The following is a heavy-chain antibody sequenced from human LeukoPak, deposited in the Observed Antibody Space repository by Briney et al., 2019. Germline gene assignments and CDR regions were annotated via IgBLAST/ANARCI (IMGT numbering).Heavy chain of an antibody. CDR2: ISGSGGST. CDR3: AKVTGGYSYVPYYYYGMDV. J-gene: IGHJ6*02. CDR1: GFTFSSYA. D-gene: IGHD5-18*01. Sequence: GGSLRLSCAASGFTFSSYAMSWVRQAPGKGLEWVSAISGSGGSTYYADSVKGRFTISRDNSKNTLYLQMNSLRAEDTAVYYCAKVTGGYSYVPYYYYGMDVWGQGTTVTVSS. V-gene: IGHV3-23*01.